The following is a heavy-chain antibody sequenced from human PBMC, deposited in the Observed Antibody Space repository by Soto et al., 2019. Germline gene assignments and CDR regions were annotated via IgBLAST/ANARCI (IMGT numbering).Heavy chain of an antibody. CDR2: IYYSGST. CDR3: VLGIAVAGTLVYYYYYGMDV. V-gene: IGHV4-39*01. D-gene: IGHD6-19*01. Sequence: KPSETLSLTCTVSGGSISSSSYYWGWIRQPPGKGLEWIGSIYYSGSTYYNPSLKSRVTISVDTSKNQFSLKLSSVTAADTAVYYCVLGIAVAGTLVYYYYYGMDVWGQGTTVTVSS. J-gene: IGHJ6*02. CDR1: GGSISSSSYY.